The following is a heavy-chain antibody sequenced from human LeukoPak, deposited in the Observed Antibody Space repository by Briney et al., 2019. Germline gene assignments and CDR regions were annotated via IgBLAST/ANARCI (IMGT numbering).Heavy chain of an antibody. J-gene: IGHJ5*02. CDR3: ARAPSNRYNWFDP. Sequence: PSETLSLTCAVYGGSFSGYYWSWIRQPPEKGLEWVGYIYYSGYTYYNPSLKSRVTMSVDMSRNQFSLRLSSVTAADPAVYYCARAPSNRYNWFDPWGQGTLVTVSS. V-gene: IGHV4-30-4*08. D-gene: IGHD4-11*01. CDR1: GGSFSGYY. CDR2: IYYSGYT.